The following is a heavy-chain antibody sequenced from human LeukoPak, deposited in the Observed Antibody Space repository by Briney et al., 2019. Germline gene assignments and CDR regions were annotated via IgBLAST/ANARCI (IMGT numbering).Heavy chain of an antibody. Sequence: GASVNVSCKVSGYTLTELSMHWVRQAPGKGLEWMGGFDPEDGETIYAQKFQGRVTMTEDTSTDTAYMELSSLRSEDTAVYYCATVLTVTTLDAFDIWGQGTMVTVSS. V-gene: IGHV1-24*01. D-gene: IGHD4-17*01. CDR1: GYTLTELS. J-gene: IGHJ3*02. CDR2: FDPEDGET. CDR3: ATVLTVTTLDAFDI.